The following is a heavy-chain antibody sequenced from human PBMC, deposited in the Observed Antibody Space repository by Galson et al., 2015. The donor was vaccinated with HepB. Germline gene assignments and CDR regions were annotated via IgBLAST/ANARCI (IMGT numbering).Heavy chain of an antibody. D-gene: IGHD6-19*01. CDR3: ARTPLMEQWLVRAKNYYYGMDV. V-gene: IGHV6-1*01. Sequence: CAISGDSVSSNSAAWNWIRQSPSRGLEWLGRTYYRSKWYNDYAVSVKSRITINPDTSKNQFSLQLNSVTPEDTAVYYCARTPLMEQWLVRAKNYYYGMDVWGQGTTVTVSS. CDR2: TYYRSKWYN. CDR1: GDSVSSNSAA. J-gene: IGHJ6*02.